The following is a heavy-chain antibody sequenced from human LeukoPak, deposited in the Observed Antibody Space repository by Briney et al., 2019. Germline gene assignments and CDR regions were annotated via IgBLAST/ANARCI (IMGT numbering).Heavy chain of an antibody. J-gene: IGHJ6*03. Sequence: GGSLRLSCAASGFTFSNYGMNWVRQAPGKGLEWVSSVSSSSSYIYYTHSVKGRFTISRDNAKNSLYLQMNSLRAEDTAIYYCARVVTVAWSERRPGYYYMDVWGKGTTVTVSS. CDR2: VSSSSSYI. CDR1: GFTFSNYG. V-gene: IGHV3-21*06. D-gene: IGHD1-1*01. CDR3: ARVVTVAWSERRPGYYYMDV.